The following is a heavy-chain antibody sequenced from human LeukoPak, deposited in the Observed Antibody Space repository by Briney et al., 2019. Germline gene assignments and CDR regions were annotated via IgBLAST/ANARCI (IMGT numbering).Heavy chain of an antibody. CDR1: GGSISSSSYY. V-gene: IGHV4-39*07. J-gene: IGHJ6*03. D-gene: IGHD7-27*01. CDR2: IYYSGST. CDR3: ARETRTGDYYHYYYMDV. Sequence: SETLSLTCTVSGGSISSSSYYWGWIRQPPGKGLEWIGSIYYSGSTYYNPSLKSRVTISVDTSKKEVSLRLSSVTAADTAVYYCARETRTGDYYHYYYMDVWGKGTTVTVS.